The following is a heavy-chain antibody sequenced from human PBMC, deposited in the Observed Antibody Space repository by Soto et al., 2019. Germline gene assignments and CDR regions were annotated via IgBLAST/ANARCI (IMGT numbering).Heavy chain of an antibody. J-gene: IGHJ4*02. CDR1: GGSLSREY. V-gene: IGHV4-59*08. CDR2: IHSGST. Sequence: LETLSLPFTVSGGSLSREYWDWVRQPPGKGLEWIGYIHSGSTTYSASLRSRVTISVDTSKNQFSLKLSSVTAADTAVYFCARHDGSRSTDYWGQGILVTVSS. CDR3: ARHDGSRSTDY. D-gene: IGHD3-10*01.